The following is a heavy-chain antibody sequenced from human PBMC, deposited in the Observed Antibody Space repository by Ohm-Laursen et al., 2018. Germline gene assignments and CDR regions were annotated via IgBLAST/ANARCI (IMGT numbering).Heavy chain of an antibody. CDR1: GYTFTNYY. J-gene: IGHJ4*02. CDR3: ARGEYSKDY. V-gene: IGHV1-46*01. CDR2: INPSDGNT. D-gene: IGHD6-13*01. Sequence: GASVKVSCKASGYTFTNYYLHWVRQAPGQGLEWVGIINPSDGNTNYAQKFQGRVTMTRDTSTSTVYMEMRSLKSEDTAIYYCARGEYSKDYWGQGTLVTVSS.